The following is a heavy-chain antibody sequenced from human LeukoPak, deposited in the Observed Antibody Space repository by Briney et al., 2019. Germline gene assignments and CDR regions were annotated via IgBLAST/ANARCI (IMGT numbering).Heavy chain of an antibody. J-gene: IGHJ4*02. CDR3: ARGFWTGVEY. Sequence: GGSLRLSCAASGFTFSTYWMHWVRKAPGEGLVWVSRIKSDGSDTSYADSVKGRFTISRDNAKNTLYLQMNSLRAEDTAVYYCARGFWTGVEYWGQGTLVTVSS. CDR1: GFTFSTYW. D-gene: IGHD3/OR15-3a*01. V-gene: IGHV3-74*01. CDR2: IKSDGSDT.